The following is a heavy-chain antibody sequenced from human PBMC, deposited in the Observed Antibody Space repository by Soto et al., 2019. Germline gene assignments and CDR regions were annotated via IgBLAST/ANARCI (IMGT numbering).Heavy chain of an antibody. D-gene: IGHD3-16*01. CDR1: GFTFSSYS. J-gene: IGHJ6*02. CDR3: VRELGVRTHGHNYYYYGMDV. V-gene: IGHV3-48*02. Sequence: PGGSLRLSCAASGFTFSSYSMNWVRQAPGKGLEWVSYISSSSTIYYADSVKGRFTISRDNAKNSLYLQMNSLRDEDTAVYYCVRELGVRTHGHNYYYYGMDVWGQGTTVTVSS. CDR2: ISSSSTI.